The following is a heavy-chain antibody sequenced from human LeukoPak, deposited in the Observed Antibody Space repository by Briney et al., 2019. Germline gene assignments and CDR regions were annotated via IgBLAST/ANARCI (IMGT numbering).Heavy chain of an antibody. J-gene: IGHJ5*02. CDR1: GGSISSGSYY. V-gene: IGHV4-61*02. Sequence: PSQTLSLTCTVSGGSISSGSYYWSWIRQPAGKGLEWIGRIYTSGSTNYNPSLKSRVTISVDTSKNQFSLKLSSVTAADTAVYYCARHGVVAAKKGLYWFDPWGQGTLVTVSS. D-gene: IGHD2-15*01. CDR3: ARHGVVAAKKGLYWFDP. CDR2: IYTSGST.